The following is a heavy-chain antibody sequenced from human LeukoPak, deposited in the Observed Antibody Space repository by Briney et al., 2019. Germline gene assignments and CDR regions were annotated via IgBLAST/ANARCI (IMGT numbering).Heavy chain of an antibody. D-gene: IGHD3-22*01. J-gene: IGHJ4*02. CDR2: MSPISGNT. Sequence: ASVKVSCTASGYTFTSYDINWVRQATGQGLEWMGWMSPISGNTGYAQKFQGRLTMTRNTAINTAYMELSGLRSEDTAVYYCARGFLGYDSSDYAFSYYWGQGTLVTVSP. CDR3: ARGFLGYDSSDYAFSYY. V-gene: IGHV1-8*01. CDR1: GYTFTSYD.